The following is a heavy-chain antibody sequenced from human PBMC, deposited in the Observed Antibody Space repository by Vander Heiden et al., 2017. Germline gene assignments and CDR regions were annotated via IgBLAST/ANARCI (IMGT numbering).Heavy chain of an antibody. CDR1: GFPFSSYG. V-gene: IGHV3-33*01. D-gene: IGHD1-26*01. CDR2: IWYDGSNK. Sequence: QVQLVESGGGVVQPGRSLRLSCAASGFPFSSYGMHWVREAPGKGLEWVAVIWYDGSNKYYEDSVKGRFTISRDNSKNTLYLQMNSLRAEDTAVYYCARDLNRVGATRLDYWGQGTLVTVSS. CDR3: ARDLNRVGATRLDY. J-gene: IGHJ4*02.